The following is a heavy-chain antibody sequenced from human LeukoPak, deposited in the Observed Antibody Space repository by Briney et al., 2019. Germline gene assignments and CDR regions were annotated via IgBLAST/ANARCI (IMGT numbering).Heavy chain of an antibody. CDR2: TYYSGST. CDR3: ARDASYYYDSSGFAFDY. D-gene: IGHD3-22*01. Sequence: SETLSLTCTVSGDSISSYYWSWLRQPPGKGREWIGDTYYSGSTNYNPSLKSRVTISLDTSKNQFSLKLSSVTAADTAVYCCARDASYYYDSSGFAFDYWGQGTLVTVSS. V-gene: IGHV4-59*01. CDR1: GDSISSYY. J-gene: IGHJ4*02.